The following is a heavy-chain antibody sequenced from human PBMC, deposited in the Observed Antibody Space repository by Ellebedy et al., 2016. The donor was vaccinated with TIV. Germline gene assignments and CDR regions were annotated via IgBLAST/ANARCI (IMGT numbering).Heavy chain of an antibody. CDR2: ISWNGGTI. D-gene: IGHD3-10*01. V-gene: IGHV3-9*03. CDR3: AKDMEGSGSYSTYGMDV. CDR1: GFSFVDYA. Sequence: PGGSLRLSCAASGFSFVDYAMHWVRQVPGKGLEWVSGISWNGGTIAYADSVKGRFTISRDNARNSLYLQMSSLSAEDMALYYCAKDMEGSGSYSTYGMDVWGQGTTVTVSS. J-gene: IGHJ6*02.